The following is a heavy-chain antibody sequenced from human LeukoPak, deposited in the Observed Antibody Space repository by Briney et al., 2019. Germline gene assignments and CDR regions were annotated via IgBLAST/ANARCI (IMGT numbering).Heavy chain of an antibody. J-gene: IGHJ4*02. CDR2: IYTSGST. D-gene: IGHD6-19*01. CDR1: GGSISVYY. CDR3: ARDSPGYSSGWYYFDY. Sequence: PSETLSLTCTVSGGSISVYYWSWIRQPAGKGLEWIGRIYTSGSTSYNPSLKSRVTMSVDTSKNQFSLKLSSVTAADTAVYYCARDSPGYSSGWYYFDYWGQGTLVTVSS. V-gene: IGHV4-4*07.